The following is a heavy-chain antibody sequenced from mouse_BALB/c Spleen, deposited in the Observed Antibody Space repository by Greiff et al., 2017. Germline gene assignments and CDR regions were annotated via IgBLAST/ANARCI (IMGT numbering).Heavy chain of an antibody. J-gene: IGHJ4*01. CDR1: GFTFSSFG. CDR2: ISSGSSTI. D-gene: IGHD2-14*01. V-gene: IGHV5-17*02. Sequence: EVQRVESGGGLVQPGGSRKLSCAASGFTFSSFGMHWVRQAPEKGLEWVAYISSGSSTIYYADTVKGRFTISRDNPKNTLFLQMTSLRSEDTAMYYCAYRNYAMDYWGQGTSVTVSS. CDR3: AYRNYAMDY.